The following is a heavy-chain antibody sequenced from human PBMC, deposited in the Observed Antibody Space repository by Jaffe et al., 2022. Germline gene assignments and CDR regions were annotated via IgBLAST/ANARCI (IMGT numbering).Heavy chain of an antibody. CDR1: GFTFSSYS. CDR2: ISSSGSTI. CDR3: ARVGSVEYYDFWSGYFQGRRNWFDP. Sequence: EVQLVESGGGLVQPGGSLRLSCAASGFTFSSYSMNWVRQAPGKGLEWVSYISSSGSTIYYADSVKGRFTISRDNAKNSLYLQMNSLRAEDTAVYYCARVGSVEYYDFWSGYFQGRRNWFDPWGQGTLVTVSS. J-gene: IGHJ5*02. D-gene: IGHD3-3*01. V-gene: IGHV3-48*01.